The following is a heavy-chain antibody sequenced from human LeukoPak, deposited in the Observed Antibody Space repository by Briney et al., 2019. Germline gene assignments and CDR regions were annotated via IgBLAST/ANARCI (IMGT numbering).Heavy chain of an antibody. V-gene: IGHV3-9*01. D-gene: IGHD6-6*01. Sequence: PGGSLRLSCAASGFTFDDYAMHWVRQAPGKGLEWVSGISWNSGNIGYADSVKGRFTISRDNAKNSLYLQMNSLRAEDTAVYYCARDASIAARPDGYWGQGTLVTVSS. CDR3: ARDASIAARPDGY. J-gene: IGHJ4*02. CDR1: GFTFDDYA. CDR2: ISWNSGNI.